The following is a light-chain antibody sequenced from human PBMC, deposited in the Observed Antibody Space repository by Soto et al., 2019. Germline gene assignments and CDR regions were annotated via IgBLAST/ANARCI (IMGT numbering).Light chain of an antibody. CDR1: QSVSSSY. CDR3: QQYGSSLVT. Sequence: ELVLTQSPGTPSLSRGERATLYCRASQSVSSSYLAWYQQKPGQAPRLLIFGASSRDSGIPDRFSGSGSGTDFTLTISSLEAEDVAVYYCQQYGSSLVTFGEGTKVESK. J-gene: IGKJ4*01. CDR2: GAS. V-gene: IGKV3-20*01.